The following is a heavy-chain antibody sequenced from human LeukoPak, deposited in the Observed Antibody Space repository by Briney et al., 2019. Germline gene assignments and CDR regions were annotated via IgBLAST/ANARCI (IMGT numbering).Heavy chain of an antibody. Sequence: SETLSLTCAVSGDSIRSRDYYWAWIRQPPGKGLEWIGSIYYSGSTYYNPSLKSRVTISVDTSKNQFSLKLSSVTAADTAVYYCARERGYSFNWFDPWGQGTLVTVSS. CDR3: ARERGYSFNWFDP. CDR1: GDSIRSRDYY. J-gene: IGHJ5*02. V-gene: IGHV4-39*01. D-gene: IGHD4-23*01. CDR2: IYYSGST.